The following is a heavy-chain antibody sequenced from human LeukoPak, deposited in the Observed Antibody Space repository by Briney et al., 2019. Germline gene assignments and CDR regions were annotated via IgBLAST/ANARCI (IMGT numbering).Heavy chain of an antibody. CDR2: IDPSGGT. D-gene: IGHD1-26*01. J-gene: IGHJ3*02. CDR3: ARGSGGGSYGPAAFDI. V-gene: IGHV4-34*01. Sequence: SETLSLTCAVYGGSFSGYYWSWIRQPPGKGLEWIGDIDPSGGTNYNPSLKSRVTISVDTSKNQFSLKLSSVTAADTAVYYCARGSGGGSYGPAAFDIWGQGTMVTVSS. CDR1: GGSFSGYY.